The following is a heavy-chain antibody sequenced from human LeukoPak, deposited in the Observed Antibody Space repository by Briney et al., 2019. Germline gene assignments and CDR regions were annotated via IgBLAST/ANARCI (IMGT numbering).Heavy chain of an antibody. J-gene: IGHJ5*02. CDR1: GFTFSSYR. CDR2: IKQDGSEK. V-gene: IGHV3-7*01. D-gene: IGHD6-6*01. CDR3: ARGGASIAARPVYHWFDP. Sequence: GGSLRLSCAASGFTFSSYRMSWVRQAPGKGLEWVANIKQDGSEKYYVDSVKGRFTISRGNAKNSLYLQMNSLRAEDTAVYYCARGGASIAARPVYHWFDPWGQGTLVTVSS.